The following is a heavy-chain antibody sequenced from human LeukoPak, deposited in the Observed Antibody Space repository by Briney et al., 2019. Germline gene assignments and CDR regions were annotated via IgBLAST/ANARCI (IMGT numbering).Heavy chain of an antibody. D-gene: IGHD3-10*01. J-gene: IGHJ3*02. CDR2: IKQDGSEK. V-gene: IGHV3-7*02. CDR1: GFT. Sequence: PGGSLRLSCAASGFTMNWVRQAPGKGLEWVANIKQDGSEKNYVDSVKGRFTISSGNAKNSLYLQMNSLRAEDTAVYYCVSVTYYTDAFDIWGQGTMVTVSS. CDR3: VSVTYYTDAFDI.